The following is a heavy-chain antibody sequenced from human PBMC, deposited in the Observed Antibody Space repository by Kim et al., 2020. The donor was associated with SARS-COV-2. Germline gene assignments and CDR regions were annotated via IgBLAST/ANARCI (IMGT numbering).Heavy chain of an antibody. V-gene: IGHV3-7*04. CDR3: ARGRYRFGL. CDR2: IKEDGSEK. Sequence: GGSLRLSCVASGFTLSSYWMTWVRQAPGKGLEWVANIKEDGSEKDYVDSVRGRFTISRDNAKNSLYLQMNSLRAEDTAVYYCARGRYRFGLWGQGTLGTVSS. J-gene: IGHJ4*02. CDR1: GFTLSSYW. D-gene: IGHD3-9*01.